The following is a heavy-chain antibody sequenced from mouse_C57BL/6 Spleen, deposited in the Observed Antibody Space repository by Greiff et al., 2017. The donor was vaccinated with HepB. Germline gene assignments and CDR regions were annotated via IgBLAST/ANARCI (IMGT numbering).Heavy chain of an antibody. J-gene: IGHJ4*01. CDR2: IYPRSGNT. CDR1: GYTFTSYG. V-gene: IGHV1-81*01. D-gene: IGHD6-5*01. CDR3: ARFLSGVAIDY. Sequence: QVQLQQSGAELARPGASVKLSCKASGYTFTSYGISWVKQRTGQGLEWIGEIYPRSGNTYYNEKFKGKATLTADKSSSTAYMELRSLTSEDSAVYFCARFLSGVAIDYWGQGTSVTVSS.